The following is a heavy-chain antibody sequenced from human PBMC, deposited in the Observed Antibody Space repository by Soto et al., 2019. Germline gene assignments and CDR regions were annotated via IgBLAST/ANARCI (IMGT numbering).Heavy chain of an antibody. J-gene: IGHJ4*02. V-gene: IGHV3-48*01. Sequence: PGGSLRLSCAASGFTFSSYWMSWVRQAPGKGLEWVSYISNSSSTIYYVDSVKGRFTISRHNSKNTLYLQMNSLRAEDTAVYYCARWVEVSLDYFDSWGQGTLVTVSS. CDR1: GFTFSSYW. CDR3: ARWVEVSLDYFDS. CDR2: ISNSSSTI.